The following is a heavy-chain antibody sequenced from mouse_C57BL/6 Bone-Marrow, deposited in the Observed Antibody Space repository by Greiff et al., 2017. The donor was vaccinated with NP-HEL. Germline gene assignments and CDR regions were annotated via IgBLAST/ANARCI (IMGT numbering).Heavy chain of an antibody. CDR3: ARDEGYGHYFDY. Sequence: EVKVVESEGGLVQPGSSMKLSCTASGFTFSDYYMAWVRQVPEKGLEWVANINYDGSSTYYLDSLKSRFIISRDNAKNILYLQMSSLKSEDTATYYCARDEGYGHYFDYWGQGTTLTVSS. D-gene: IGHD2-3*01. V-gene: IGHV5-16*01. J-gene: IGHJ2*01. CDR2: INYDGSST. CDR1: GFTFSDYY.